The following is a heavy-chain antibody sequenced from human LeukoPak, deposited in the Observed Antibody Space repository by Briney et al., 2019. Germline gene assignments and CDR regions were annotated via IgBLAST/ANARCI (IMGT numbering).Heavy chain of an antibody. CDR2: ISYDGSNK. D-gene: IGHD6-19*01. Sequence: PGRSLRLSCAASGFTCSSYAMHWVRQAPGKGLEWVAVISYDGSNKYYADSVKGRFTISRDNSKNTLYLQMNSLRAEDTAVYYCARGASVAELDYWGQGTLVTVSS. J-gene: IGHJ4*02. CDR1: GFTCSSYA. CDR3: ARGASVAELDY. V-gene: IGHV3-30*01.